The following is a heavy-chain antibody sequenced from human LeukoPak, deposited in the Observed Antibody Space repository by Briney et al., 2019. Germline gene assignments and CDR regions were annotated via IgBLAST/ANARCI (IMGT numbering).Heavy chain of an antibody. D-gene: IGHD3-16*01. CDR1: GDPINSYY. CDR3: ARGDYVWGTNRLGWFDP. J-gene: IGHJ5*02. Sequence: PSETLSLTCTVSGDPINSYYWSWLRQPPGKGLEWIGYIYYSGSTNYNPSLKSRVTISVDTSKNQFSLKLSSVTAADTAVYYCARGDYVWGTNRLGWFDPWGQGTQVTVSS. V-gene: IGHV4-59*01. CDR2: IYYSGST.